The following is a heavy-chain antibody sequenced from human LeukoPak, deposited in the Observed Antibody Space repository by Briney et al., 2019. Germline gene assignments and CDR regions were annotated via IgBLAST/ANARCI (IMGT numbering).Heavy chain of an antibody. CDR3: ARHQGVVDL. CDR2: IYTSGST. V-gene: IGHV4-61*02. CDR1: GGSISSGSYY. J-gene: IGHJ2*01. D-gene: IGHD3-3*01. Sequence: SETLSLTCIVSGGSISSGSYYWSWIRQPAGKGLEWIGRIYTSGSTNYNPSLKSRVTISVDTSKNQFSLKLSSVTAADTAVYYCARHQGVVDLWGRGTLVTVSS.